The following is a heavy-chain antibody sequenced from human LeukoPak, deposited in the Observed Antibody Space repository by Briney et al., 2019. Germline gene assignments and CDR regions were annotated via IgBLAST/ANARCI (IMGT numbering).Heavy chain of an antibody. CDR1: EYIFTSYN. CDR3: ARAVGAPRHFDY. V-gene: IGHV1-8*01. Sequence: ASVKVSCKASEYIFTSYNVNWVRQAAGQGGELVGWLNPNSGDTVYAQKFRGRVTMTRGTSISTAYMELSSLRSEDTAVYYCARAVGAPRHFDYWGQGTLVTVSS. CDR2: LNPNSGDT. J-gene: IGHJ4*02. D-gene: IGHD1-26*01.